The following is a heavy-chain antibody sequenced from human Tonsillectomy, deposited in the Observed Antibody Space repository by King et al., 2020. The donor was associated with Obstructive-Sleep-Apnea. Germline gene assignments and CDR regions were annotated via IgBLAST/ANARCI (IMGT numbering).Heavy chain of an antibody. Sequence: VQLVESGGGLVQPGGSLRLSCAAAGFTFSCYWMRWVTQVPGKGLEGVANTKQDGSEKYYVDAVKGRFTISRDNAKNSLFLQMHSLRVDDTAVYYCARAWNYAMDVWGQGTTVTVSS. CDR1: GFTFSCYW. D-gene: IGHD3-3*01. CDR2: TKQDGSEK. CDR3: ARAWNYAMDV. J-gene: IGHJ6*02. V-gene: IGHV3-7*01.